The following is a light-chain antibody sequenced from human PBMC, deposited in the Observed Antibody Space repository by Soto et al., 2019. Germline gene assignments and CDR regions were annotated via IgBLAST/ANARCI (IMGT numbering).Light chain of an antibody. J-gene: IGKJ4*01. V-gene: IGKV3-15*01. CDR3: QQYYAWPVT. CDR2: YAS. Sequence: IVMTQSPATLSVSPGERVTISCRASQSVTNTLAWYQHKPGQAPRLLISYASRGATGIPSRFSGSGSGTDFTRTINSLQSEDFAVYYCQQYYAWPVTFGGGTKVEIK. CDR1: QSVTNT.